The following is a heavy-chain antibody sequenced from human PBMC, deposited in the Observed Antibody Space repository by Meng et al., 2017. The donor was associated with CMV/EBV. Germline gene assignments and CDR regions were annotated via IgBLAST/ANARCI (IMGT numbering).Heavy chain of an antibody. CDR1: GGSISSYY. CDR2: IYYSGST. D-gene: IGHD2-2*01. CDR3: ARDRPTRKSNPNIVVVPGGVDY. Sequence: LSLTCTVSGGSISSYYWSWIRQPPGKGLEWIGYIYYSGSTNYNPSLKSRVTISVDTSKNQFSLKLSSVTAADTAVYYCARDRPTRKSNPNIVVVPGGVDYWGQGTLVTVSS. J-gene: IGHJ4*02. V-gene: IGHV4-59*01.